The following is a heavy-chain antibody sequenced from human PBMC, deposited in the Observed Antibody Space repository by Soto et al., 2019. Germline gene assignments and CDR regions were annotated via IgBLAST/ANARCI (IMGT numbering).Heavy chain of an antibody. V-gene: IGHV4-34*01. CDR3: ARGMVYCGGDCYDY. CDR1: GGSVNGYY. CDR2: INHTGGT. J-gene: IGHJ4*02. Sequence: SETLSLTCAVYGGSVNGYYWSWIRQPPGKGLEWIGEINHTGGTHYNPSLKSRVTMSVDTSKNQFSLKLSSVTAADTAVYYCARGMVYCGGDCYDYWGQGTLVTVSS. D-gene: IGHD2-21*02.